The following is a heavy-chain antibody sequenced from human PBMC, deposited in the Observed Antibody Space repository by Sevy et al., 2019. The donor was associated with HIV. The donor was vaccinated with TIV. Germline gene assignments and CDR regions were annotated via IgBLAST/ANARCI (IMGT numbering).Heavy chain of an antibody. CDR3: ARGGGKQLWFELDY. V-gene: IGHV4-39*01. CDR1: GGSISSSSYY. D-gene: IGHD5-18*01. CDR2: IYYSGST. J-gene: IGHJ4*02. Sequence: SETLSLTCTVSGGSISSSSYYWGWIRQPPGKGLEWIGSIYYSGSTYYNPSLKSRVTISVDTSKNQFSLKLGSVTAADTAVYYCARGGGKQLWFELDYWGQGTLVTVSS.